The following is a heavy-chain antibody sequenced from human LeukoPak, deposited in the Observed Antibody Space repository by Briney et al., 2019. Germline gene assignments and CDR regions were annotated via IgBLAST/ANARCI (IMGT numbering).Heavy chain of an antibody. CDR2: INAGNGNT. Sequence: ASVKVSCKASGYTFTSYAMHWVRQAPGQRLEWTGWINAGNGNTKYSQEFQGRVTITRDTSASTAYMELSSLRSEDMAVYYCARGLYSSSWSPIDYWGQGTLVTVSS. V-gene: IGHV1-3*03. D-gene: IGHD6-13*01. CDR1: GYTFTSYA. J-gene: IGHJ4*02. CDR3: ARGLYSSSWSPIDY.